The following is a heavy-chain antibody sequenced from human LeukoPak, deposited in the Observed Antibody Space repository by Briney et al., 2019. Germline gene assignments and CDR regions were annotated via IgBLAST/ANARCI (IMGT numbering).Heavy chain of an antibody. CDR2: INPNSGGT. CDR1: GYTFTGYY. Sequence: ASVKVSCKASGYTFTGYYMHWVRQAPGQGLEWMGWINPNSGGTNYAQKFQGRVTMTRDTSISTAYMELSRLRSDDTAVYYCAREDIVVVVAPQEQFDPWGQGTLVTVSS. D-gene: IGHD2-15*01. CDR3: AREDIVVVVAPQEQFDP. V-gene: IGHV1-2*02. J-gene: IGHJ5*02.